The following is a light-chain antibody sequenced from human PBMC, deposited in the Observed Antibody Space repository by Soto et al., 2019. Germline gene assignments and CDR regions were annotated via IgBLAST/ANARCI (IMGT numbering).Light chain of an antibody. Sequence: DIQMTQSPSSLSASVGDRVTITCRASQSITSYLNWYQQVPGKAPKLLIYATSSLQSGVPSRFSGTGSGTDFTLTISSLQPEDFATYFCQQTYSIPTFGQGTKVDI. CDR3: QQTYSIPT. CDR2: ATS. CDR1: QSITSY. V-gene: IGKV1-39*01. J-gene: IGKJ1*01.